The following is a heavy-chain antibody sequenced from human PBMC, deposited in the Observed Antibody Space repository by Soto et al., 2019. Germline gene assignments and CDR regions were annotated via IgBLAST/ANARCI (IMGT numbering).Heavy chain of an antibody. J-gene: IGHJ6*02. D-gene: IGHD3-3*01. CDR2: INHSGST. V-gene: IGHV4-34*01. Sequence: PSETLSLTCAVYGGSFSGYYWSWIRQPPGKGLEWIGEINHSGSTNYNPSLKSRVTISVDTSRNQFSLKLSSMTAADTAVYYCARTPYYDFWSGYYRTYYGMDVWGQGTTVTVSS. CDR3: ARTPYYDFWSGYYRTYYGMDV. CDR1: GGSFSGYY.